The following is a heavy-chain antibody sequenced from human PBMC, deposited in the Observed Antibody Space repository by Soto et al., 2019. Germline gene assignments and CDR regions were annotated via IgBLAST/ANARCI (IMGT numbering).Heavy chain of an antibody. Sequence: QEQLVESGGGVVQPGRSLRLSCVASGFTFSSYGMHWVRQAPGKGLEWVAVISYDGSNKYYADSVKGRFTISRDNSKNTLDLQMNSQRAGDTAGYYFVKEYYRLIVGVPPWFDPWGQGTLVTGSS. V-gene: IGHV3-30*18. CDR2: ISYDGSNK. CDR3: VKEYYRLIVGVPPWFDP. D-gene: IGHD3-22*01. CDR1: GFTFSSYG. J-gene: IGHJ5*02.